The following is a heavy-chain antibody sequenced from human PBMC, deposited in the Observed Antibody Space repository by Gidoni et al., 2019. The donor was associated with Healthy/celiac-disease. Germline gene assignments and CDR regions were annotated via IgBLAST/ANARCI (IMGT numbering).Heavy chain of an antibody. Sequence: QVQLVQSGAEVTKPGSSVKFSCNASGVTFSSYAISWVRQAPGQGREWMGGIIPIFGTANYAQKFQGRVTITADESTSTAYMELSSMRSEDTAVYYCASGEGGVVATIGYWGQGTLVTVSS. CDR3: ASGEGGVVATIGY. CDR1: GVTFSSYA. V-gene: IGHV1-69*01. CDR2: IIPIFGTA. D-gene: IGHD5-12*01. J-gene: IGHJ4*02.